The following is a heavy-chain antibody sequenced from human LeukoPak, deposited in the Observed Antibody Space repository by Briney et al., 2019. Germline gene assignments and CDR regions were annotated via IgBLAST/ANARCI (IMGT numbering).Heavy chain of an antibody. CDR1: GFTFSSYS. CDR2: ISSSSSTI. V-gene: IGHV3-48*04. D-gene: IGHD3-22*01. CDR3: ARDPHYYDSSGNTVDY. Sequence: PGGSLRLSCAASGFTFSSYSMNWVRQAPGKGLEWVSYISSSSSTIYYADSVKGRFTISRGNAKNSLYLQMNSLRAEDTAVYYCARDPHYYDSSGNTVDYWGQGTLVTVSS. J-gene: IGHJ4*02.